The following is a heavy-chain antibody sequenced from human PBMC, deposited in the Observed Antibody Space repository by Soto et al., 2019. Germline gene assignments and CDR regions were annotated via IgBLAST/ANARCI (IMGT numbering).Heavy chain of an antibody. Sequence: ASVKVSCKASGYSFTDYHIHWVRRAPGQGLEWLGRINPKSGGTSTAQKFQGWVTMTRDRSISTVYMELTRLRSDDTAVYFCARGHSTDCSNGVCSFFYNHEMDVWGQGTTVTVSS. CDR1: GYSFTDYH. V-gene: IGHV1-2*04. CDR2: INPKSGGT. J-gene: IGHJ6*02. CDR3: ARGHSTDCSNGVCSFFYNHEMDV. D-gene: IGHD2-8*01.